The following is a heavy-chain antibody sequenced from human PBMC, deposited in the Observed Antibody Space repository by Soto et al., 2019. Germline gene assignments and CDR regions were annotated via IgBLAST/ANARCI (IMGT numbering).Heavy chain of an antibody. CDR1: GGSISSGGYY. D-gene: IGHD2-8*01. V-gene: IGHV4-31*03. J-gene: IGHJ4*02. CDR3: ARSVVLMVYANYYFDY. Sequence: SETLSLTCTVSGGSISSGGYYWSWIRQHPGKGLEWIGYIYYSGSTYYNPSLKSRVTISVDTSKNQFSLKLSSVTAADTAVYYCARSVVLMVYANYYFDYWGQGPLFPASS. CDR2: IYYSGST.